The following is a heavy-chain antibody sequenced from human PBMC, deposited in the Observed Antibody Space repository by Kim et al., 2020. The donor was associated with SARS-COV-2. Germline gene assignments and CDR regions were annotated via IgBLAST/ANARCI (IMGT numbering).Heavy chain of an antibody. CDR3: ARIFYDILTGFYYGMDV. CDR1: GFSLSTSGMC. CDR2: IDWDDDK. J-gene: IGHJ6*02. D-gene: IGHD3-9*01. Sequence: SGPTLVNPTQTLTLTCTFSGFSLSTSGMCVSWIRQPPGKALEWLARIDWDDDKYYSTSLKTRLTISKDTSKNQVVLTMTNMDPVDTATYYCARIFYDILTGFYYGMDVWGQGTTVTVSS. V-gene: IGHV2-70*11.